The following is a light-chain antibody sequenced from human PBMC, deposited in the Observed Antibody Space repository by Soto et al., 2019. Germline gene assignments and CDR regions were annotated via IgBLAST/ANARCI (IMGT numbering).Light chain of an antibody. V-gene: IGLV2-14*03. CDR2: DVS. Sequence: QSALTQPASVSGSPGQSITISCTGTISDVGGYNYVSWYQQHPGKAPKLMIFDVSNRPSGVSNRFSGSKSGYTASLTISGLQAEDEADYYRSSYTSSSTYVFGTGTKVTVL. CDR1: ISDVGGYNY. CDR3: SSYTSSSTYV. J-gene: IGLJ1*01.